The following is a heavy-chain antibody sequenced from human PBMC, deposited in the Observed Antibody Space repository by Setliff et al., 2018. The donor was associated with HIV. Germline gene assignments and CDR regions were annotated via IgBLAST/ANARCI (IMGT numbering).Heavy chain of an antibody. CDR1: GFPFSSYE. CDR3: ARGSGYDKGAYHYYYGMDV. V-gene: IGHV3-48*03. CDR2: ISSSGSTI. J-gene: IGHJ6*02. D-gene: IGHD5-12*01. Sequence: GGSLRLSCAASGFPFSSYEMNWVRQAPGKGLEWVSYISSSGSTIYCADSVKGRFTISRDNTKNSLYLQMNSLRAEDTAVYYCARGSGYDKGAYHYYYGMDVWGQGTTVTVSS.